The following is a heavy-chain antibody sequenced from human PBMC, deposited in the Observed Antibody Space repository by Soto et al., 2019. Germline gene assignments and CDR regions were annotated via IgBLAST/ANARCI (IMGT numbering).Heavy chain of an antibody. Sequence: EVRLLESGGGLVQAGGSLRLSCAASGLTVGSSDMTWVRQAPGKGLEWISSLSGDGKATYYADSVKGRFTISRDISKNTFFLQMDSVIVEGTAIYFCARITRSWGQGTQVTVSS. CDR2: LSGDGKAT. J-gene: IGHJ5*02. CDR3: ARITRS. CDR1: GLTVGSSD. D-gene: IGHD3-3*01. V-gene: IGHV3-23*01.